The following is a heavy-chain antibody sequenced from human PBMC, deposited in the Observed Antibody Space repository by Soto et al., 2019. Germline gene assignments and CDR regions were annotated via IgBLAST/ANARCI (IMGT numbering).Heavy chain of an antibody. D-gene: IGHD2-2*01. J-gene: IGHJ5*02. CDR3: ARRESYCSSTSCYVELTRFDP. CDR1: GYTFTSYD. Sequence: ASVKVSCKASGYTFTSYDINWVRQATGQGLEWMGWMNPNSGNTGHAQKFQGRVTMTRNTSISTAYMELSSLRSEDTAVYYCARRESYCSSTSCYVELTRFDPWGQGTLVTVSS. V-gene: IGHV1-8*01. CDR2: MNPNSGNT.